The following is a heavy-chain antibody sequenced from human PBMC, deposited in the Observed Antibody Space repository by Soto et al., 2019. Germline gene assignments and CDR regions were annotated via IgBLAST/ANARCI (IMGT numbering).Heavy chain of an antibody. V-gene: IGHV4-39*01. D-gene: IGHD6-13*01. J-gene: IGHJ4*02. CDR1: GGSISSSSYY. CDR3: ARFAAAAGPYYFDY. Sequence: QLQLQESGPGLVKPSETLSLTCTVSGGSISSSSYYWGWIRQPPGKGLEWIGSIYYSGCTYYNPSLKSRVTISVDTSKNQFSLKLSAVTAADTAVYYCARFAAAAGPYYFDYWGQGTLVTVSS. CDR2: IYYSGCT.